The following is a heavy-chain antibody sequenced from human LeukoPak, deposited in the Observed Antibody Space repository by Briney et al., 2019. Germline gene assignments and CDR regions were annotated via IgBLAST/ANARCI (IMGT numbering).Heavy chain of an antibody. D-gene: IGHD3-3*01. V-gene: IGHV4-31*03. J-gene: IGHJ4*02. CDR3: ARGGGLERFRDY. CDR1: GGSISSGGYY. CDR2: IYYSGST. Sequence: PSETLSLTCTVSGGSISSGGYYWSWIRQHPGKGLEWIGYIYYSGSTYYNPSLKSRVTISVDTSKNQFSLKLSSVTAADTAVYYCARGGGLERFRDYWGQGTLVTVSS.